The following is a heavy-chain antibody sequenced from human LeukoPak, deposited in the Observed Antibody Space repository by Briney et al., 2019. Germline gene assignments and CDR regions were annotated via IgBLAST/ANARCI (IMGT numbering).Heavy chain of an antibody. CDR2: INPGDSDT. D-gene: IGHD6-13*01. CDR3: ARLKYSSSPNDGFDI. CDR1: GYSFTSYW. V-gene: IGHV5-51*01. Sequence: GESLKISCKGSGYSFTSYWIGWVRQMPGKGPEWMGIINPGDSDTQYRPSFQGQGTISADKSINTAYVQWSRLKASDTAMYYCARLKYSSSPNDGFDIWGQGTMVTVSS. J-gene: IGHJ3*02.